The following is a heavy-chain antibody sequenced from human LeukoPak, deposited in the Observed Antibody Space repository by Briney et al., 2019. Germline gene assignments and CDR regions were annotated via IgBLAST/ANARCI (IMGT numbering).Heavy chain of an antibody. CDR3: ARVLRAASWRSYDY. V-gene: IGHV4-61*01. D-gene: IGHD5-18*01. J-gene: IGHJ4*02. Sequence: SETLSLTCTVSGGSVSNSLYYWSWIRQPPGKGRGWIGYIYYNGDTNHNPSLKSRVIISIDTSSNQFSLRLNSMTAADTAVYYCARVLRAASWRSYDYWGQGSLVTVSS. CDR2: IYYNGDT. CDR1: GGSVSNSLYY.